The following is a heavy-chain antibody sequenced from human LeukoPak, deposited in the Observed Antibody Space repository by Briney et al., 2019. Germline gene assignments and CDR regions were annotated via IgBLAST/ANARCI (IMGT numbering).Heavy chain of an antibody. Sequence: PGGCLRLSCVHSLFTFRSYDIIWVRQAPGKELGWASSITGNGASTNFADSICSRFAISRDNPKNTAYIQMNTLRAEDTAVYYCAGSGGYVYWGQGTLVTVSS. J-gene: IGHJ4*02. CDR3: AGSGGYVY. D-gene: IGHD1-26*01. CDR1: LFTFRSYD. CDR2: ITGNGAST. V-gene: IGHV3-23*01.